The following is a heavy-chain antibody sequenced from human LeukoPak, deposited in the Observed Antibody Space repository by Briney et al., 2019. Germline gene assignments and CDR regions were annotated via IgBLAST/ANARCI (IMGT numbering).Heavy chain of an antibody. CDR3: ARFFFEYGMDV. CDR2: FYYSGST. CDR1: GGSVSGGNYY. D-gene: IGHD3-3*01. Sequence: SETLSLTCTVSGGSVSGGNYYWTWIRQPPGKGLEWIGYFYYSGSTNYNPSLKSRVTISVDTSKNQFSLKLSSVTAADTAVYYCARFFFEYGMDVWGQGTTVTVSS. V-gene: IGHV4-61*01. J-gene: IGHJ6*02.